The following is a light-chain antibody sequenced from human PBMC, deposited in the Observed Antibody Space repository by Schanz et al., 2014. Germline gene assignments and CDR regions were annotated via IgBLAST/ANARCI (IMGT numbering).Light chain of an antibody. V-gene: IGKV3-11*01. CDR2: DAS. CDR3: QHYNNWPRT. CDR1: QSVSSY. Sequence: EIVLTQSPATLSLSPGERATLSCRASQSVSSYLAWYQQKPGQAPRLLIYDASNRATGIPARFSGSGSGTDFNLIISSLQSEDVATYYCQHYNNWPRTFGQGTKLEIK. J-gene: IGKJ2*01.